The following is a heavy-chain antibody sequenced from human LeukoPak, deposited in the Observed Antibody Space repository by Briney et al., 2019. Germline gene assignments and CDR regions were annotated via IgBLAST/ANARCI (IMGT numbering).Heavy chain of an antibody. J-gene: IGHJ4*02. V-gene: IGHV4-34*01. CDR2: INHSGST. CDR1: GGSFSGYY. CDR3: ARGRRITMVRGVIINYNYFDY. D-gene: IGHD3-10*01. Sequence: SETLSLTCAVYGGSFSGYYWSWIRQPPGKGLEWIGEINHSGSTNYNPSLKSRVTISVDTSKNQFSLKLSSVTAADTAVYYCARGRRITMVRGVIINYNYFDYWGRGTLVTVSS.